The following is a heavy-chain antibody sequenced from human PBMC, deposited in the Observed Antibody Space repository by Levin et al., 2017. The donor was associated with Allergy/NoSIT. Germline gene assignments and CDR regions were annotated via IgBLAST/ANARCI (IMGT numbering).Heavy chain of an antibody. CDR3: ARESGLGNFDS. Sequence: KVSCKGSGYNYARYWIAWVRQMPGKGLEWMGIIYPGDSDTRYSPSFQGQVTISVDKSSSIAYLHWSSLKASDTAMYYCARESGLGNFDSWGQGTLVTVSS. CDR2: IYPGDSDT. D-gene: IGHD7-27*01. V-gene: IGHV5-51*01. CDR1: GYNYARYW. J-gene: IGHJ4*02.